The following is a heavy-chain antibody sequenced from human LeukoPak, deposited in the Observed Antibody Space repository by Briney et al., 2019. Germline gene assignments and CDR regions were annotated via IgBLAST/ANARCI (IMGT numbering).Heavy chain of an antibody. CDR2: IYHSGST. V-gene: IGHV4-38-2*02. D-gene: IGHD4-17*01. J-gene: IGHJ6*03. CDR1: GYSISSVSY. Sequence: SETLSLTCTVSGYSISSVSYWGWIRQPPGKGLEWIGSIYHSGSTYYNPSLRSRVTISVDTSKNQFSLKLRSATAADTAVYYCARIGRDYGDYYDYYYYMDVWGKGTTVTISS. CDR3: ARIGRDYGDYYDYYYYMDV.